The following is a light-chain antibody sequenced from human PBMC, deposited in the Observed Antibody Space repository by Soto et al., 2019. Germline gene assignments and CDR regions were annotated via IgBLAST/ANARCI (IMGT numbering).Light chain of an antibody. CDR1: SSDVGGYKY. Sequence: QSALTQPRSVSGSPGQSVTISCSGTSSDVGGYKYVSWYQHHPGKAPKLIIFDVTRRPSGVPDRLSGSKSGNTASLTISGLQVDDEADYYCCSFAGTAWVFGGGTSSPS. CDR3: CSFAGTAWV. V-gene: IGLV2-11*01. J-gene: IGLJ3*02. CDR2: DVT.